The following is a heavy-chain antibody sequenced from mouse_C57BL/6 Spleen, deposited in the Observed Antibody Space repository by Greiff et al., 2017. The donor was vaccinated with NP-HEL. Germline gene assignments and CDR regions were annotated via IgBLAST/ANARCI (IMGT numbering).Heavy chain of an antibody. Sequence: QVQLQQPGAELVKPGASVKLSCKASGYTFTSYWMHWVKQRPGQGLEWIGMIHPNSGSTNYNEKFKSKATLTVDKSSSTAYMQLSSLTSEDSAVYYCARYYGSSLDWCFDVWGTGTTVTVSS. D-gene: IGHD1-1*01. V-gene: IGHV1-64*01. CDR3: ARYYGSSLDWCFDV. CDR2: IHPNSGST. CDR1: GYTFTSYW. J-gene: IGHJ1*03.